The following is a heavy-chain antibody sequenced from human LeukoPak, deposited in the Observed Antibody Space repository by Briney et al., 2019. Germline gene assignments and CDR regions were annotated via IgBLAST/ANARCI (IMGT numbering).Heavy chain of an antibody. CDR2: TYYKSKWYN. CDR3: ARVSSPWSPRDAFDI. J-gene: IGHJ3*02. Sequence: SQTLSLTCAISGGSVSSNSAVWNWIRQSPSRGLEWLGRTYYKSKWYNDYAVSVKSRITINPDTSKNQFSLQLNSLTPEDTAVYYCARVSSPWSPRDAFDIWGQGAMVTVSS. CDR1: GGSVSSNSAV. D-gene: IGHD1-26*01. V-gene: IGHV6-1*01.